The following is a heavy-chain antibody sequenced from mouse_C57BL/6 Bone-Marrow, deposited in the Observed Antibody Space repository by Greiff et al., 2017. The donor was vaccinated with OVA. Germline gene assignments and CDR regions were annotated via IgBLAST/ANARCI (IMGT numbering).Heavy chain of an antibody. CDR3: ARGLYGSSLDY. J-gene: IGHJ2*01. V-gene: IGHV5-16*01. CDR1: GFTFSDYY. CDR2: INYDGSST. Sequence: EVKLMESEGGLVQPGSSMKLSCTASGFTFSDYYMAWVRQVPEKGLEWVANINYDGSSTYYLDSLKSRFIISRDNAKNILYLQMSSLKSEDTATYYCARGLYGSSLDYWGQGTTLTVSS. D-gene: IGHD1-1*01.